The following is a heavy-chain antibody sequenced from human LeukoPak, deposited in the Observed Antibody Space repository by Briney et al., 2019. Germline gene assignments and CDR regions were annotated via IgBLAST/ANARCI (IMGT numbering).Heavy chain of an antibody. D-gene: IGHD1-26*01. CDR3: ARGGGRYSVDY. J-gene: IGHJ4*02. Sequence: ASVKVSCKASGYTFVDYYMHWVRQAPGQGLEWIGWISPNSGGTKYVQKFQGRVTMTRDTSITTVYMELSGLSFDDTAVYYCARGGGRYSVDYWGQGTLVIVSS. CDR1: GYTFVDYY. CDR2: ISPNSGGT. V-gene: IGHV1-2*02.